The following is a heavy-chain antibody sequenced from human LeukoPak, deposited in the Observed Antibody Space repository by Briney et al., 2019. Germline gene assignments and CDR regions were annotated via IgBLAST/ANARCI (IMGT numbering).Heavy chain of an antibody. J-gene: IGHJ3*02. Sequence: ASVKVSCKTSGYTFTGYYIHWLRQAPGHGLEWMGWVNPYTGDTDFAQRFQGRVTMTRDTSINTAYMELSRLRSDDTAVYYCARERGYCSSFTCYTSDAFDIWGQGTMVTVSS. CDR2: VNPYTGDT. CDR1: GYTFTGYY. D-gene: IGHD2-2*02. V-gene: IGHV1-2*02. CDR3: ARERGYCSSFTCYTSDAFDI.